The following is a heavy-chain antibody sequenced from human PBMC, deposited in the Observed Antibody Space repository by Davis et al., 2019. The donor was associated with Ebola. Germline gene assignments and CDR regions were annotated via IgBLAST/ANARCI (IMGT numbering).Heavy chain of an antibody. V-gene: IGHV1-3*01. D-gene: IGHD1-26*01. CDR3: ARDQGGHTSSYYYGMDV. J-gene: IGHJ6*02. CDR2: INAGNGNT. CDR1: GYFFTGFY. Sequence: AASVKVSCKASGYFFTGFYMHWVRQAPGQRLEWMGWINAGNGNTKYSQKFQGRVTITRDTSASTAYMELSSLRSEDTAVYYCARDQGGHTSSYYYGMDVWGQGTTVTVSS.